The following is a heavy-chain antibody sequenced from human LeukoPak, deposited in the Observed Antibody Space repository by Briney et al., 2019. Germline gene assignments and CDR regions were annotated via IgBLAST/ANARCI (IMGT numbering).Heavy chain of an antibody. CDR3: AREGVGGFDI. Sequence: GGSLRLSCAASGFNFNNYAMYWVRQAPGKGLEWVSGINWSGDNIAYADSVRGRFTISRDNAKNSLYLQMGSLRTEDTAVYYCAREGVGGFDIWGQGTMVTVSS. V-gene: IGHV3-9*01. CDR2: INWSGDNI. CDR1: GFNFNNYA. J-gene: IGHJ3*02. D-gene: IGHD3-16*01.